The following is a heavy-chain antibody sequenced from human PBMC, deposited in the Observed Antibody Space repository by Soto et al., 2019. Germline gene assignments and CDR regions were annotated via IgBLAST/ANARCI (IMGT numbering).Heavy chain of an antibody. CDR3: ASARGYSYGYNYYYYYMDV. CDR1: GFTFSSYS. D-gene: IGHD5-18*01. Sequence: EVQLVESGGGLVKPGGSLRLSCAASGFTFSSYSMNWVRQAPGKGLEWVSSISSSSSYIYYADSVKGRFTISRDNAKNSLYLQVNSLRAEDTAVYYCASARGYSYGYNYYYYYMDVWGKGTTVTVSS. J-gene: IGHJ6*03. V-gene: IGHV3-21*01. CDR2: ISSSSSYI.